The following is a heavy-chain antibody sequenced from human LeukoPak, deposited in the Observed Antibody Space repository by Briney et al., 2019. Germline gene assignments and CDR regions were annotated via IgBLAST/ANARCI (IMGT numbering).Heavy chain of an antibody. Sequence: GGSLRLSCAASGFTFSSYWMHWVRQAPGEGLVWVARIKTDGSYTSYADSVKGRFTISRDNAKNTLNLEMNSLRAEDTAVYYCARDRAVRYFDYWGQGTLVTVSS. CDR1: GFTFSSYW. CDR2: IKTDGSYT. CDR3: ARDRAVRYFDY. V-gene: IGHV3-74*01. J-gene: IGHJ4*02.